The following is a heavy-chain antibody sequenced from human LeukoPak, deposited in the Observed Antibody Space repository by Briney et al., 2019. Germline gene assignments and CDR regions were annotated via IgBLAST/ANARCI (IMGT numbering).Heavy chain of an antibody. Sequence: ASVKVSCKASGYTFSSHGISWVRQAPGQGLEWMGWISSYNGNTNYAQKFQGRVTMTRDTSISTAYMELSRLRSDDTAVYYCARDPDILTGDYYYYMDVWGKGTTVTVSS. CDR1: GYTFSSHG. J-gene: IGHJ6*03. V-gene: IGHV1-18*01. D-gene: IGHD3-9*01. CDR2: ISSYNGNT. CDR3: ARDPDILTGDYYYYMDV.